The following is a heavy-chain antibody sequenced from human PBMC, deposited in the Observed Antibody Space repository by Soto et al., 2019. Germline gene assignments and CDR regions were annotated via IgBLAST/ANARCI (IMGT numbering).Heavy chain of an antibody. Sequence: QVQLVQSGAEVKKPGSSVKVSCKASGGTFSSYAISWVRQAPGQGLEWMGGIIPIFGTANYAQKFQGRVTITADESTSTAYMELSSLRSEDTAVYYCARPGIAAAGKRGYYSGMDAWGQGTTVTVSS. J-gene: IGHJ6*02. V-gene: IGHV1-69*01. CDR1: GGTFSSYA. CDR3: ARPGIAAAGKRGYYSGMDA. CDR2: IIPIFGTA. D-gene: IGHD6-13*01.